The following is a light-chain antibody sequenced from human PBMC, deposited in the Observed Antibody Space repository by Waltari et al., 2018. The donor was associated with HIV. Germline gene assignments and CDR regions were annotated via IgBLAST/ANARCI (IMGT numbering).Light chain of an antibody. V-gene: IGLV4-69*01. CDR2: LTSDGSH. J-gene: IGLJ3*02. Sequence: QLVLTQSPSASASLGASVKLTCTLSSAHSIYAIAWPQQQPGQGPRYLMKLTSDGSHRKGDGLPDRSSGSASGAERDLTISNVQSEDEGTYYCQTWGAGIVVFGGGTRLSVL. CDR3: QTWGAGIVV. CDR1: SAHSIYA.